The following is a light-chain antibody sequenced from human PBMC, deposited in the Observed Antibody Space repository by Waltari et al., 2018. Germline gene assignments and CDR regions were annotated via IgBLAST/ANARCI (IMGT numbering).Light chain of an antibody. V-gene: IGLV1-44*01. CDR3: ATWDDSLNGWV. J-gene: IGLJ3*02. Sequence: QSVLTQPPSASGTPGQRVTISCSASNSHIGRHAVNWYQPLPETAPKLLIYTDNQRPSGVPDRFSGSKSGTSASLAISGLQSEDEADYHCATWDDSLNGWVFGGGTKVTVL. CDR2: TDN. CDR1: NSHIGRHA.